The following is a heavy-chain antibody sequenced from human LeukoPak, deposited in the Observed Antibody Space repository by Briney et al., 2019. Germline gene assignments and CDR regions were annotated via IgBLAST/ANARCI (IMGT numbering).Heavy chain of an antibody. CDR3: ARQSRDMVRGVIIGRYFDY. J-gene: IGHJ4*02. CDR1: GGSFSGYY. D-gene: IGHD3-10*01. CDR2: INHSGST. Sequence: SETLSLTCAVYGGSFSGYYWSWIRQPPGKGLEWIGEINHSGSTNYNPSLKSRVTISVDTSKNQFSLKLSSVTAADTAVYYCARQSRDMVRGVIIGRYFDYWGQGTLVTVSS. V-gene: IGHV4-34*01.